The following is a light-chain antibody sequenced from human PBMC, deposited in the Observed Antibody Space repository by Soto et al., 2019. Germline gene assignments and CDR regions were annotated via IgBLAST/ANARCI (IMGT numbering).Light chain of an antibody. CDR2: DAS. Sequence: DIQMTQSPSSLSASVGYRVTITCQASQNISNYLNWYQQKPGKAPKLLIYDASNLETGVTSRFSGSGSGTDFTFTISTLQPEDIATYYCQQYDNHPLTFGGGTKVDIK. CDR1: QNISNY. CDR3: QQYDNHPLT. V-gene: IGKV1-33*01. J-gene: IGKJ4*01.